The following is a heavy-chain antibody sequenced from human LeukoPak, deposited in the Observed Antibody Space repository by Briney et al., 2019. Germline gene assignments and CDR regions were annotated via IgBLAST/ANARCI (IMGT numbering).Heavy chain of an antibody. CDR3: ARELYSSLDY. J-gene: IGHJ4*02. Sequence: PGGSLRLSCAASGFILNNYSMNWIRQAPGKGLEWVANIKQDGSEKYYVDSVKGRFTISRDNAKNSLYLQMNSLRAEDTAVYYCARELYSSLDYWGQGTLVTVSS. V-gene: IGHV3-7*01. CDR1: GFILNNYS. D-gene: IGHD2-2*02. CDR2: IKQDGSEK.